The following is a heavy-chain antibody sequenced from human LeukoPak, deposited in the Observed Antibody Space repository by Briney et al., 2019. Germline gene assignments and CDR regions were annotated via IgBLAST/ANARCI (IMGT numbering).Heavy chain of an antibody. CDR3: AIEGYYDSSGYGGVPDY. CDR1: GFTFSSYG. J-gene: IGHJ4*02. D-gene: IGHD3-22*01. CDR2: IWYDGSNK. V-gene: IGHV3-33*01. Sequence: GGSLRLSCAASGFTFSSYGMHWVRQAPGKGLEWVAVIWYDGSNKYYADSVKGRFTISRDNSKNTLYLQMNSLRAKDTAVYYCAIEGYYDSSGYGGVPDYWGQGTLVTVSS.